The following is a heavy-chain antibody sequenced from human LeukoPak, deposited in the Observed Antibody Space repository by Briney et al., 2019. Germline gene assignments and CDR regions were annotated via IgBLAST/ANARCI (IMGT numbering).Heavy chain of an antibody. CDR3: AIHQQPGAFDI. CDR1: GGTFSSYA. V-gene: IGHV1-69*05. Sequence: ASVKVSCKASGGTFSSYAISWVRQAPGQGLEWMGGIIPIFGTANYAQKFQGRVTITTDESTSTAYMELSSLRSEDTAVYYCAIHQQPGAFDIWGQGTMVTVSS. J-gene: IGHJ3*02. CDR2: IIPIFGTA. D-gene: IGHD3-10*01.